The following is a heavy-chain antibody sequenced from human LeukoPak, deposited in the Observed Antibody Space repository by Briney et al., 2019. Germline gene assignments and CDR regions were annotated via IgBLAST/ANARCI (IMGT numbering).Heavy chain of an antibody. CDR2: IKSKSDGGTT. Sequence: GGSLRLSCAASGFAFSNAWMSWVRQAPGKGLEWVGRIKSKSDGGTTDYAAPVKGRFSISRDDSKNMLYLEMNSLKTEDTAVYYCTCMLVLFRGGALNDYWGQGTLVTVSS. CDR3: TCMLVLFRGGALNDY. CDR1: GFAFSNAW. D-gene: IGHD3-10*01. J-gene: IGHJ4*02. V-gene: IGHV3-15*01.